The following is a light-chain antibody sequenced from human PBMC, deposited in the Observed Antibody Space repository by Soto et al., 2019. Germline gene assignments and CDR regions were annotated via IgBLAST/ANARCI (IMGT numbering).Light chain of an antibody. CDR2: RAS. Sequence: EIVLTQSPATLSVSPGDRATLSCRASQYIGSTIAWYQQRSGQAPRLLIYRASTRATGIPARFSGSGSGTDFTLTISSLEPEDFAVYYCQQRSNWPFTFGQGTRLEIK. J-gene: IGKJ5*01. V-gene: IGKV3-11*01. CDR1: QYIGST. CDR3: QQRSNWPFT.